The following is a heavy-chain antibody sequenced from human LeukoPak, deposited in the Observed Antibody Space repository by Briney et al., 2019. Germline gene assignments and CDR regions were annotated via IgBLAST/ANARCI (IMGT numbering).Heavy chain of an antibody. J-gene: IGHJ4*02. CDR1: GFTFSSYG. D-gene: IGHD6-13*01. CDR2: IWYDGSNK. Sequence: GGSLRLSCAASGFTFSSYGMHWVRQAPGKGLEWVAVIWYDGSNKYYADSVKGRFTISRDNSKNTLYLQMNSLRAEDTAVYYCARDQYSSSWNLDYWGQGTLVTVSS. V-gene: IGHV3-30*19. CDR3: ARDQYSSSWNLDY.